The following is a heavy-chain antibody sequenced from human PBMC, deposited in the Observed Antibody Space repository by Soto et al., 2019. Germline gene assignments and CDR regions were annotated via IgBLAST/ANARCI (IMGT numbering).Heavy chain of an antibody. D-gene: IGHD2-15*01. Sequence: SVKVSCKASGGTFSSYAISWVRQAPGQGLEWMGGIIPIFGTANYAQKFQGRVTITADESTSTAYMELSSLRSEDTAVYYCARGWVKTRPYGYCSGGSCYESNAFDIWGQGTMVTVSS. CDR1: GGTFSSYA. V-gene: IGHV1-69*13. J-gene: IGHJ3*02. CDR2: IIPIFGTA. CDR3: ARGWVKTRPYGYCSGGSCYESNAFDI.